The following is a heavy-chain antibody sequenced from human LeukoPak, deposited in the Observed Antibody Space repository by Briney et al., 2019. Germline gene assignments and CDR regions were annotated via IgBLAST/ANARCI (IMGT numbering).Heavy chain of an antibody. D-gene: IGHD6-19*01. Sequence: GESLQISCKGSGYSFTSYWISWVRQMPGKGLEWMGRIDPSDSYTNYSPSFQGHVTISADRSISTAYLQWSSLKASGTAMYYCAGAGIAVAGNAEYFQHWGQGTLVTVSS. CDR1: GYSFTSYW. V-gene: IGHV5-10-1*01. CDR2: IDPSDSYT. CDR3: AGAGIAVAGNAEYFQH. J-gene: IGHJ1*01.